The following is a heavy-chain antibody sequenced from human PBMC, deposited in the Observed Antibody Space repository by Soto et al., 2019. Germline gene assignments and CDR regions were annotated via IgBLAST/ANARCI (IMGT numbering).Heavy chain of an antibody. Sequence: SETLSLTCTVSGGSISSYYWSWIRQPPGKGLEWIGYIYYSGSTNYNPSLKSRVTISVDTSKNQFSLKLSSVTAADTAVYYCATNDGDSTMTTERGLGYYYYYMDVWGKGTTVTVSS. J-gene: IGHJ6*03. CDR3: ATNDGDSTMTTERGLGYYYYYMDV. D-gene: IGHD4-4*01. CDR1: GGSISSYY. V-gene: IGHV4-59*08. CDR2: IYYSGST.